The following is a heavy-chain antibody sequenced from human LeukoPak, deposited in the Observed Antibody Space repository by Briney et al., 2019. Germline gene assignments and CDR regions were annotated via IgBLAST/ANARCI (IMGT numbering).Heavy chain of an antibody. Sequence: ASVKVSXKASGYTFTSYYMHWVRQAPGQGLEWMGIINPSGGSTSYAQKFQGRVTMTRDTSTSTVYMELSSLRSEDTAVYYCARDYGGNLRYFDLWGRGTLVTVSS. V-gene: IGHV1-46*01. D-gene: IGHD4-23*01. CDR3: ARDYGGNLRYFDL. J-gene: IGHJ2*01. CDR1: GYTFTSYY. CDR2: INPSGGST.